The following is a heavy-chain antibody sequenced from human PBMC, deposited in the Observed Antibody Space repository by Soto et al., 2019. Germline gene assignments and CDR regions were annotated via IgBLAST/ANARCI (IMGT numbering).Heavy chain of an antibody. CDR3: ARGGSSDWQVALDM. CDR1: CGSVDTYY. CDR2: SNHRGSN. J-gene: IGHJ3*02. D-gene: IGHD6-19*01. Sequence: SETLSLTSVVPCGSVDTYYWNWIRQSPGKGLEWIGESNHRGSNNYSPSLKSRVTISLDTSKNQFSLKLTSVTAADTAVYYCARGGSSDWQVALDMWGQGTMVTVSS. V-gene: IGHV4-34*01.